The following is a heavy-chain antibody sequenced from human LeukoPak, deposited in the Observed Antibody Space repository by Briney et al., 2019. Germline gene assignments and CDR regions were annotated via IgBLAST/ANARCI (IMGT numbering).Heavy chain of an antibody. CDR1: GFTFSSYW. D-gene: IGHD2-2*01. V-gene: IGHV3-74*01. J-gene: IGHJ3*02. CDR2: INSEGSST. Sequence: GGSLRLSCAASGFTFSSYWMHWVRQAPGKGPVWVSRINSEGSSTSYADSVKGRFTISRDNSKNTLYLQMNSLRAEDTAVYYCAKGKFKPIVVVPAAIIGAFDIWGQGTMVTVSS. CDR3: AKGKFKPIVVVPAAIIGAFDI.